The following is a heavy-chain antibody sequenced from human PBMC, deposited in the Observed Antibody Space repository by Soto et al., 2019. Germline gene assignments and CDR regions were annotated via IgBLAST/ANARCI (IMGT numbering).Heavy chain of an antibody. CDR3: VRLIGNSWLDS. V-gene: IGHV1-3*01. Sequence: EASVKVSCKASGYTFTSYAMHWVRQAPGQRLEWMGWINAGNGNTKYSQKFQGRVTINPDISNNQVSLHLNSVTPDDTAVYYCVRLIGNSWLDSWGQGTLVTVSS. J-gene: IGHJ5*01. D-gene: IGHD2-8*01. CDR1: GYTFTSYA. CDR2: INAGNGNT.